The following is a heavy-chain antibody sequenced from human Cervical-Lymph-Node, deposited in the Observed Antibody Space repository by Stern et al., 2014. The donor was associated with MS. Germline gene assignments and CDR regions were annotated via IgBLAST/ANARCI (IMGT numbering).Heavy chain of an antibody. CDR1: GGSITTYY. Sequence: MQLVESGPGLVKPSETLSLTCTVSGGSITTYYWSWIRQPPGKGLEWIGYFDNTGTTTYNPSLKSRVTISADTSKNQLSLTLTSVTAADTAVYYCARNAVFDYWGQGILVTVSS. CDR3: ARNAVFDY. CDR2: FDNTGTT. V-gene: IGHV4-59*01. D-gene: IGHD2-2*01. J-gene: IGHJ4*02.